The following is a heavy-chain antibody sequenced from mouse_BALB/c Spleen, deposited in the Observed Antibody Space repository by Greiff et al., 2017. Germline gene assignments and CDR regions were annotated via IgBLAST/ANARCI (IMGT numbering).Heavy chain of an antibody. CDR1: GFSLTSYG. J-gene: IGHJ3*01. D-gene: IGHD2-3*01. CDR2: IWSGGST. Sequence: VMLVESGPGLVQPSQSLSITCTVSGFSLTSYGVHWVRQSPGKGLEWLGVIWSGGSTDYNAAFISRLSISKDNSKSQVFFKMNSLQANDTAIYYCARSGYYAWFAYWGQGTLVTVSA. CDR3: ARSGYYAWFAY. V-gene: IGHV2-2*02.